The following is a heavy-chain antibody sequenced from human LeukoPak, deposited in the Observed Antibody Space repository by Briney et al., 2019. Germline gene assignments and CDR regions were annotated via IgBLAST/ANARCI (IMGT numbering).Heavy chain of an antibody. CDR1: GGSISSYY. Sequence: SETLSLTCTVSGGSISSYYWSWIRQPPGKGLEWIGYIYYSGSTNYNPSLKSRVTISVDTSKNQFSLKLSSVTAADTAVYYCAVGRGVRNFYYFDYWGQGTLVNVSS. V-gene: IGHV4-59*08. CDR3: AVGRGVRNFYYFDY. CDR2: IYYSGST. J-gene: IGHJ4*02. D-gene: IGHD3-10*01.